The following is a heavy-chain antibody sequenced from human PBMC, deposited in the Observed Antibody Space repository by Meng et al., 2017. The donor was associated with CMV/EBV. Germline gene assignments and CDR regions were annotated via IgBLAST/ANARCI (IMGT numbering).Heavy chain of an antibody. J-gene: IGHJ6*02. CDR1: GFTFSSYA. V-gene: IGHV3-30*04. CDR2: ISYDGSNK. CDR3: ARNIERYCGGDCPPTYYYYGMDV. Sequence: GGSLRLSCAASGFTFSSYAMHWVRQAPGKGLEWVAVISYDGSNKYYAGSVKGRFTISRDNSKNTLYLQMNSLRAEDTAVYYCARNIERYCGGDCPPTYYYYGMDVWGQGTTVTVSS. D-gene: IGHD2-21*01.